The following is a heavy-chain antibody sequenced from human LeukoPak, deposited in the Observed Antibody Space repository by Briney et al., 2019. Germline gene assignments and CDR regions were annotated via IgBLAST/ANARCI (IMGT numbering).Heavy chain of an antibody. D-gene: IGHD1-26*01. CDR3: ARAGEGLLAYSFDI. V-gene: IGHV3-74*01. J-gene: IGHJ3*02. CDR2: INSDGSGT. CDR1: GFTFSSNW. Sequence: GGSLRLFCAASGFTFSSNWMHWVRQGPGKGLVWVSRINSDGSGTSYADSVKGRFTISRDNAKNTLYLQMNSPRAEDTAVYYCARAGEGLLAYSFDIWGQGTMATVSS.